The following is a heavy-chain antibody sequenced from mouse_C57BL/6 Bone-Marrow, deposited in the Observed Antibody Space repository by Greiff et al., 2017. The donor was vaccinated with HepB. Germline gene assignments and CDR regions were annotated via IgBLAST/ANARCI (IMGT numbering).Heavy chain of an antibody. CDR3: AIWGDYYGSLDY. CDR2: IHPSDSDT. D-gene: IGHD1-1*01. J-gene: IGHJ2*01. V-gene: IGHV1-74*01. CDR1: GYTFTSYW. Sequence: QVQLQQPGAELVKPGASVKVSCKASGYTFTSYWMHWVKQRPGQGLEWIGRIHPSDSDTNYNQKFKGKATFTVDKSSSTAYMQLSSLTSEDAAVYYCAIWGDYYGSLDYWGKGTTLTVSS.